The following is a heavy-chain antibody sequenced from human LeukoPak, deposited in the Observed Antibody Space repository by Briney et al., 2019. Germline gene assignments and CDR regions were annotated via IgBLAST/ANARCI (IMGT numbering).Heavy chain of an antibody. J-gene: IGHJ4*02. D-gene: IGHD7-27*01. V-gene: IGHV3-23*01. CDR2: ISGSGGST. Sequence: GGSLRLSCAASGFTFSSYAMSWVRQAPGKGLEWVSAISGSGGSTYYADSVKGRFTISRDISKNTLYLQMNSLRAEDTAVYYCAKASNWGEFYYFDYWGQGTLVTVSS. CDR3: AKASNWGEFYYFDY. CDR1: GFTFSSYA.